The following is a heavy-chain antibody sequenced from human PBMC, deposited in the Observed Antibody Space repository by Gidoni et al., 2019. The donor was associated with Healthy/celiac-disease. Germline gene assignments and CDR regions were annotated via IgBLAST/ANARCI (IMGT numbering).Heavy chain of an antibody. CDR3: ARVAVFTMVRGVIISFDY. CDR2: IGTGGDT. CDR1: GFAFSSYV. Sequence: EDQLVESGGGLVQPGGSLRPSCAASGFAFSSYVLHWVRRAPGKGPEWVSAIGTGGDTYYADSVMGRFTISRDNAKKSLYLQMNSLIAEDMAVYYCARVAVFTMVRGVIISFDYWGQGTLVTVSS. V-gene: IGHV3-13*01. J-gene: IGHJ4*02. D-gene: IGHD3-10*01.